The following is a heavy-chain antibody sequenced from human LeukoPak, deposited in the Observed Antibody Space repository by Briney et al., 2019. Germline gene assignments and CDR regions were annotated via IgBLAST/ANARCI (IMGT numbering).Heavy chain of an antibody. CDR3: ARSLGVTITQYGMDV. D-gene: IGHD5-12*01. J-gene: IGHJ6*02. CDR1: GGSISSGSYY. CDR2: IYTSGST. Sequence: SETLSLTCTVPGGSISSGSYYWSWIRQPAGKGLEWIVRIYTSGSTNYNPSLKSRVTISVDTSKNQFSLKLSSVTAADTAVYYCARSLGVTITQYGMDVWGQGTTVTVSS. V-gene: IGHV4-61*02.